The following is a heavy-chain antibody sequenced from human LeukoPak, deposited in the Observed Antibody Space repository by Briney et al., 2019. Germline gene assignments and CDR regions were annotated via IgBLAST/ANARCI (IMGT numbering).Heavy chain of an antibody. CDR3: ARGSSSWYLIFDY. V-gene: IGHV4-59*01. Sequence: SETLSLTCTVSGDSMGENYWSWIRQPPGKRLEYIGFIYRTGSSNYNPSLKSRVTMSTDTSKNQFSLKLSSVTAADTAVYYCARGSSSWYLIFDYWGQGALVTVSS. J-gene: IGHJ4*02. CDR2: IYRTGSS. D-gene: IGHD6-13*01. CDR1: GDSMGENY.